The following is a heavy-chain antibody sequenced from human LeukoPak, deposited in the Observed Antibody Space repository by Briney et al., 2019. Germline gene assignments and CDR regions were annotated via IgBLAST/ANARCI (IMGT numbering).Heavy chain of an antibody. CDR1: GFTVSSNY. J-gene: IGHJ3*02. CDR3: ARAQKYSYDAFDI. D-gene: IGHD4-11*01. V-gene: IGHV3-53*01. CDR2: IYSGGST. Sequence: GGSLRLSCAASGFTVSSNYMSWVRQALGKGLEWVSVIYSGGSTYYADSVKGRFTISRDNAKNSLYLQMNSLSAEDTAVYYCARAQKYSYDAFDIWGQGTMVTVSS.